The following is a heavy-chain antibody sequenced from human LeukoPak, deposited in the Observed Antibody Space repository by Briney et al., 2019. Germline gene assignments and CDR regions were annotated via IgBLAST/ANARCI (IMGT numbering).Heavy chain of an antibody. CDR3: ARGPRYNWNYYYYGMDV. CDR2: INPSGGST. V-gene: IGHV1-46*01. Sequence: ASVKVSCKASGYTFTSYYMHWVRQAPGQGLEWMGIINPSGGSTSYAQKFQGGVTMTRDTSTSTVYMELSSLRSEDTAVYYCARGPRYNWNYYYYGMDVWGQGTMVTVSS. D-gene: IGHD1-20*01. J-gene: IGHJ6*02. CDR1: GYTFTSYY.